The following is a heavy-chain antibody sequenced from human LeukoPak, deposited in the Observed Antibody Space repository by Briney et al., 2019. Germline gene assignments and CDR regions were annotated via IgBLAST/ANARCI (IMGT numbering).Heavy chain of an antibody. V-gene: IGHV3-48*04. CDR2: ISDTSSSI. CDR3: ARYQNWNPDAFDI. CDR1: GFTFSTYS. Sequence: GGSLRLSCTASGFTFSTYSMNWVRQAPGKGQEWLSSISDTSSSIYYADSVKGRFTISRDNSKNSLYLQMNSLRAEDTAVYYCARYQNWNPDAFDIWGQGTMVTVSS. D-gene: IGHD1-1*01. J-gene: IGHJ3*02.